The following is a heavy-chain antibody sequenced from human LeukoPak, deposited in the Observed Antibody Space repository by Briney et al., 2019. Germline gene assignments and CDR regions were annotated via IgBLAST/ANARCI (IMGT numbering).Heavy chain of an antibody. CDR3: ARFMGYCSSTSCSPY. CDR2: ISYDGSNK. CDR1: GLTFSSYA. J-gene: IGHJ4*02. V-gene: IGHV3-30-3*01. Sequence: GRSLRLSCAASGLTFSSYAMHWVRQAPGKGLEWVAVISYDGSNKYYADSVKGRFTISRDNSKNTLYLQMNSLRAEDTAVYYCARFMGYCSSTSCSPYWGQGTLVTVSS. D-gene: IGHD2-2*01.